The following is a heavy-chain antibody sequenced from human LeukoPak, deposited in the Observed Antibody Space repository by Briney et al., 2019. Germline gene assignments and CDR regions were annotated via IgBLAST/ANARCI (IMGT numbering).Heavy chain of an antibody. J-gene: IGHJ4*02. CDR3: ARDRSQQLVPIDY. D-gene: IGHD6-13*01. Sequence: GGSLRLSCAASGFTFSSYSMNWVRQAPGKGLEWVSYISSSSSTIYYADSVKGRFTISRDNAKNSLYLQMNSLRAEDTAVYYCARDRSQQLVPIDYWGQGTLVTVSS. CDR1: GFTFSSYS. V-gene: IGHV3-48*04. CDR2: ISSSSSTI.